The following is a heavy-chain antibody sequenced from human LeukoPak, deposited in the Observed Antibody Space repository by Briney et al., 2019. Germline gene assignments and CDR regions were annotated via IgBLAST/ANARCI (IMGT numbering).Heavy chain of an antibody. Sequence: GASVKVSCKASGYTFTSYAMHWVRQAPGQRLEWMGWISAYNGHTNYAQNLQGRVTMTTDTSTSTAYMELRSLRSDDTAVYYCARLSTVTTSFDYWGQGTLVTVSS. V-gene: IGHV1-18*01. D-gene: IGHD4-17*01. CDR3: ARLSTVTTSFDY. J-gene: IGHJ4*02. CDR2: ISAYNGHT. CDR1: GYTFTSYA.